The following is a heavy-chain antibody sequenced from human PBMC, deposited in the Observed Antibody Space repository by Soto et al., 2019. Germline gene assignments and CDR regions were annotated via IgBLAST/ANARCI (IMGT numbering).Heavy chain of an antibody. D-gene: IGHD3-10*01. J-gene: IGHJ4*02. CDR2: ISYDGSNK. CDR3: ARVPYGSYYFDY. CDR1: GFTFSSYA. V-gene: IGHV3-30-3*01. Sequence: AGGSLRLSCAASGFTFSSYAMHWGRPVPGKGLEWVAVISYDGSNKYYADSVKGRFTISRDNSKNTLYLQMNSLRAEVTAVYYCARVPYGSYYFDYWGQGTLVTVSS.